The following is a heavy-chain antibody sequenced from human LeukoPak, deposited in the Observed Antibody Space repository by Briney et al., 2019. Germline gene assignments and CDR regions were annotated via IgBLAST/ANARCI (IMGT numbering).Heavy chain of an antibody. CDR2: ISYDGSNK. CDR1: GFTFGSYG. Sequence: GGSLRLSCAASGFTFGSYGMHWVRQAPGKGLEWVAVISYDGSNKYYADSVKGRFTISRDNAKNTLYLQMNSLRAEDTAVYYCARGRAGGYYDAFDIWGQGTMVTVSS. V-gene: IGHV3-30*03. J-gene: IGHJ3*02. D-gene: IGHD3-10*01. CDR3: ARGRAGGYYDAFDI.